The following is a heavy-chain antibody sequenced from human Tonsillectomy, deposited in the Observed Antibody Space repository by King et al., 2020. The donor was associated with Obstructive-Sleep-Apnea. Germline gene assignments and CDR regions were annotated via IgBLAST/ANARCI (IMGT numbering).Heavy chain of an antibody. Sequence: VQLQESGPGLVKPSETLSLTCTVSGGSISSYYWSWIRQPPGKGLEWIGYIYYSGSTNYNPSLKSRVTISVDTSKNQFSLKLSSVTAADTAVYYCARQEKGIYYDSSGYYGYWGQGTLVTVSS. CDR2: IYYSGST. D-gene: IGHD3-22*01. J-gene: IGHJ4*02. CDR1: GGSISSYY. V-gene: IGHV4-59*08. CDR3: ARQEKGIYYDSSGYYGY.